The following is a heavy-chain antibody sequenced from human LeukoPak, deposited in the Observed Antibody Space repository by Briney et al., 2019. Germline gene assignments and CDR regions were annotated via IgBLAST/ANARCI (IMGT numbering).Heavy chain of an antibody. CDR1: GGSISSSGYY. CDR3: ASDISGYCSSTSCYFFNYYYYGMDV. Sequence: SETLSLTCTVSGGSISSSGYYWGWIRQPPGQGLEWIGSIYYSGSTYYNPSLKSRVTISVDSSTNQFSRKLSSVAAADTAVYYCASDISGYCSSTSCYFFNYYYYGMDVWGQGTTVTVSS. J-gene: IGHJ6*02. CDR2: IYYSGST. V-gene: IGHV4-39*01. D-gene: IGHD2-2*01.